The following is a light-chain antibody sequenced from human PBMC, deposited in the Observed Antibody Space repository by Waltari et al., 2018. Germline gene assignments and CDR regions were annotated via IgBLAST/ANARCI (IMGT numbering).Light chain of an antibody. CDR3: LEHDNFPTHT. V-gene: IGKV5-2*01. Sequence: ETTLTQSPAFMSATPRDKVNISCRASQDIDDEMNWYQQKPGEGAIFIIQEATTLVPGIPPRFSGSGYGTDFILTINNIQSEDVASYFCLEHDNFPTHTFGQGTKLEIK. J-gene: IGKJ2*01. CDR1: QDIDDE. CDR2: EAT.